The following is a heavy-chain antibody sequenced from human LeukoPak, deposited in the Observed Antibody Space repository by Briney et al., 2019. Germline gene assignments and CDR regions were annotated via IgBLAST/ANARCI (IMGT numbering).Heavy chain of an antibody. CDR2: INGNGDTT. CDR3: VRETSNGYRHTLGL. J-gene: IGHJ3*01. Sequence: GGSLRLSCAASGFIFSNYAMNWVRQAPGKGLECVPAINGNGDTTYYFDSVKGRFTISLDNSLNTLYLHMSRLTADDTAVYFCVRETSNGYRHTLGLWGQGTMVTVSS. D-gene: IGHD4-11*01. V-gene: IGHV3-23*01. CDR1: GFIFSNYA.